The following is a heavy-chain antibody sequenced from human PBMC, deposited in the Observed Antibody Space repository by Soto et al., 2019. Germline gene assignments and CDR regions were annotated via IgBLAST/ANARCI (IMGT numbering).Heavy chain of an antibody. CDR2: INAGNGNT. V-gene: IGHV1-3*01. D-gene: IGHD2-15*01. CDR1: GYTFTSYA. CDR3: ARGGLKRIGDAFDI. Sequence: ASVKVSCKASGYTFTSYAMHWVRQAPGQRLEWMGWINAGNGNTKYSQKFQGRVTITRDTSASTAYMELSSLRSEDTAVYYCARGGLKRIGDAFDIWGQGTMVTVS. J-gene: IGHJ3*02.